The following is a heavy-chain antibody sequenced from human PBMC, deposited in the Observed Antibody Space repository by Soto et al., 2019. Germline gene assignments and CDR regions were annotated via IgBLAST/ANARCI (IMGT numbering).Heavy chain of an antibody. CDR1: GGSISSYY. D-gene: IGHD6-6*01. J-gene: IGHJ4*02. CDR2: IYYSGST. V-gene: IGHV4-59*01. CDR3: ARIRPTIAARPREVDY. Sequence: QVQLQESGPGLVKPSETLSLTCTVSGGSISSYYWSWIRQPPGKGLEWIGYIYYSGSTNYNPSLKSRVTISVDTSKNQFSLKPSSVTAADTAVYYCARIRPTIAARPREVDYWGQGTLVTVSS.